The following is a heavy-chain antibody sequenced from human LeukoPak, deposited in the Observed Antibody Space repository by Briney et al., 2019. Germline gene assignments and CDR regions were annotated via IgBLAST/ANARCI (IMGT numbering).Heavy chain of an antibody. Sequence: GGSLRLSCAASGFTFSSYSMNWVRQAPGKGLEWVSDISSSSSTIYYADSVKGRFTIFRDNAKNSLYLQMNSLRDEDTAVYYCARGPAGEVSDYFDYWGQGTLVTVSS. V-gene: IGHV3-48*02. CDR2: ISSSSSTI. D-gene: IGHD1-26*01. J-gene: IGHJ4*02. CDR1: GFTFSSYS. CDR3: ARGPAGEVSDYFDY.